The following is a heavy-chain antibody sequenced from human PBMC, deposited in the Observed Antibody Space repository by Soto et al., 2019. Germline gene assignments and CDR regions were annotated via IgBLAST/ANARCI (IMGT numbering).Heavy chain of an antibody. CDR1: GFTFSSYG. CDR3: AKDLGRGGSCYSG. J-gene: IGHJ4*02. V-gene: IGHV3-30*18. CDR2: ISYDGSNK. Sequence: QVQLVESGGGVVQPGRSLRLSCAASGFTFSSYGMHWVRQAPGKGLEWVAVISYDGSNKYYADSVKGRFTISRDNSKNTLYLQMHSLRAEDTAVYYCAKDLGRGGSCYSGWGQGTLVTVSS. D-gene: IGHD2-15*01.